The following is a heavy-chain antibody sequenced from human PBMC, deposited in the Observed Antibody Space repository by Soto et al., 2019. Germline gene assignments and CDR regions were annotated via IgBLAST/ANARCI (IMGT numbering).Heavy chain of an antibody. CDR2: ISYDGSKK. CDR3: ARLLRNIAVAGPLDY. CDR1: GFTFSSYA. V-gene: IGHV3-30-3*01. Sequence: GGSLRLSCAASGFTFSSYAMHWVRQAPGKGLEWVAVISYDGSKKYYADSVKGRFTISRDNSKSTLYLQMNSLRPEDTAVYYCARLLRNIAVAGPLDYWGQGTLVTVSS. D-gene: IGHD6-19*01. J-gene: IGHJ4*02.